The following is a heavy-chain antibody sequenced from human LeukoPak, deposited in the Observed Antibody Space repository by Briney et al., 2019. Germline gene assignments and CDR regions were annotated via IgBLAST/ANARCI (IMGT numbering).Heavy chain of an antibody. CDR1: GFSISNYW. CDR2: IKGDGSER. D-gene: IGHD3-3*02. V-gene: IGHV3-7*01. J-gene: IGHJ4*01. CDR3: ARDGILGSHDY. Sequence: GGSLRLSCAVSGFSISNYWMTWVRQAPGKGLEWVANIKGDGSERYYADSVKGRFTISRDNAKNTLDLQMNSLRVEDTAIYFCARDGILGSHDYWGHGSLVTVSS.